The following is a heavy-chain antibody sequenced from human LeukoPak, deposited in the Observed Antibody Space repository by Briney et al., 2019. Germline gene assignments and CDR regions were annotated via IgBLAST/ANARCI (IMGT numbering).Heavy chain of an antibody. CDR3: ARAGYGDPQDTDINWFDP. J-gene: IGHJ5*02. V-gene: IGHV4-59*01. CDR1: GGSISSYY. CDR2: IYYSGST. Sequence: PSETLSLTCTVSGGSISSYYWSWIRQPPGKGLEWIGYIYYSGSTNYNPSLKSRVTISVDTSKNQFSLKLSSVTAADTAVYYCARAGYGDPQDTDINWFDPWGQGTLVTVSS. D-gene: IGHD4-17*01.